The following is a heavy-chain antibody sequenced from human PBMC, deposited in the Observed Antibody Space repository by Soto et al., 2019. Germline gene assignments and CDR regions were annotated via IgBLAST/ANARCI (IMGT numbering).Heavy chain of an antibody. J-gene: IGHJ6*03. V-gene: IGHV3-74*01. Sequence: GGSLRLSCAASGFTFSSYWMHWVRQAPGKGLVWVSRINSDGSSTSYADSVKGRFTISRDNAKNTLYLQMNSLRAEDTAVYYCARDGNILTGYAYYYYYMDVWGKGTTVTV. CDR1: GFTFSSYW. CDR3: ARDGNILTGYAYYYYYMDV. D-gene: IGHD3-9*01. CDR2: INSDGSST.